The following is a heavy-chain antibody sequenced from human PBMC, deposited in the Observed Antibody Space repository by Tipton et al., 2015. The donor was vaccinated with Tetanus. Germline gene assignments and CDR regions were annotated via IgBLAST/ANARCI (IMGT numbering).Heavy chain of an antibody. J-gene: IGHJ4*02. Sequence: TLSLTCAVYGGSFSGYYWGWIRQPPGKGLEWIGSIYHTGNTYYNPSLKSRATVSVDTAKNQFSLMLSSVTSRDTAVYYCATVPTIAVTGTALGGYWGQGTLVTVSS. D-gene: IGHD6-19*01. CDR1: GGSFSGYY. CDR2: IYHTGNT. V-gene: IGHV4-34*01. CDR3: ATVPTIAVTGTALGGY.